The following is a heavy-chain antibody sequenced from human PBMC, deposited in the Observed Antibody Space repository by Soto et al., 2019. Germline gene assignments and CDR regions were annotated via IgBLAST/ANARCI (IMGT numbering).Heavy chain of an antibody. CDR1: GFTFSNAW. D-gene: IGHD3-10*01. CDR3: ASGGGPGRGSGSYYKAPDY. Sequence: PGGSLKLSCAASGFTFSNAWMNWVRQAPGKGLEWVGRIKRKTDGGTIDYAAPVKGRFTISRDDSKNTLYLQMNSLRAEDTAVYYCASGGGPGRGSGSYYKAPDYWGQGTLVTVSS. J-gene: IGHJ4*02. V-gene: IGHV3-15*07. CDR2: IKRKTDGGTI.